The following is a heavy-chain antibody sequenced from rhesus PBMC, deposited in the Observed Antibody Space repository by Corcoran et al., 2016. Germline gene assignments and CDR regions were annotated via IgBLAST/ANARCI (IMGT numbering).Heavy chain of an antibody. V-gene: IGHV4-80*01. CDR2: INGNSGST. J-gene: IGHJ4*01. CDR3: ARYSGSYNAYFDY. D-gene: IGHD1-44*02. CDR1: GGSFSSYW. Sequence: QVQLQESGPGLVKPSETLSLTCAVSGGSFSSYWWSWIRQPPGKGLEWIGEINGNSGSTNYNPSLKSRVTIAKEASKNQFSLKLSSVTAADTAVYYCARYSGSYNAYFDYWGQGVLVTVSS.